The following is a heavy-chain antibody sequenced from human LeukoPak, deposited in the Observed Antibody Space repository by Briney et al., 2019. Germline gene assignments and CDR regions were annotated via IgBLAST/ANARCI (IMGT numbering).Heavy chain of an antibody. J-gene: IGHJ4*02. D-gene: IGHD3-10*02. Sequence: GGSLRLSCAASGFAPGTYWMHWVRQAPGKGLVWVARISTDGSKISYADSVKGRFNISRDHAKNTVYLQMNSLRGDDTAVYYCXRGVLXVWGVYYFDVWXQGTLVSVSS. V-gene: IGHV3-74*01. CDR1: GFAPGTYW. CDR3: XRGVLXVWGVYYFDV. CDR2: ISTDGSKI.